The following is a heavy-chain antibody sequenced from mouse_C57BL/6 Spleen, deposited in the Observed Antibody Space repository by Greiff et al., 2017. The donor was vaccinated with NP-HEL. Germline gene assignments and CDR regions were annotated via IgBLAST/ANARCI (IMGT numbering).Heavy chain of an antibody. D-gene: IGHD1-1*01. V-gene: IGHV5-6*02. CDR1: GFTFSSYG. CDR3: ARDGSSSYAMDY. J-gene: IGHJ4*01. CDR2: ISSGGSYT. Sequence: EVKLVESGGDLVKPGGSLKLSCAASGFTFSSYGMSWVRQTPDKRLEWVATISSGGSYTYYPDSVKGRFTISRDNAKNTLYLQMSSLKSEDTAMYYCARDGSSSYAMDYWGQGTSVTVSS.